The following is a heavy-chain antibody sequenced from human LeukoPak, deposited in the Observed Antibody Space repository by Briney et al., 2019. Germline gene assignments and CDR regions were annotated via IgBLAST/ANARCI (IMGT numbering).Heavy chain of an antibody. J-gene: IGHJ3*02. D-gene: IGHD6-6*01. CDR3: ARGPSIAARYDAFDI. CDR1: EFTFTSYE. CDR2: ISSSGNTI. Sequence: PGGSLRLSCAGSEFTFTSYELNWVRQAPGKGLEWVSYISSSGNTISYADSVKGRFTISRDNAKNSLYLQVISLRAEDTAVYYCARGPSIAARYDAFDIWGQGTMVTVSS. V-gene: IGHV3-48*03.